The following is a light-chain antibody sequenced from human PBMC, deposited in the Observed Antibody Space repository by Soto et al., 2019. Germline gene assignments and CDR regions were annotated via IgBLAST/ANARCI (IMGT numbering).Light chain of an antibody. CDR3: QQYGRSVT. J-gene: IGKJ4*01. CDR2: GAS. V-gene: IGKV3-20*01. CDR1: QSVSSGF. Sequence: EIVLTQSPGTLSLSPGERATLSCRASQSVSSGFLAWYQQKPSQAPRLLIYGASSRATGIPDRFSGSGSGTDFTLTISRLEPEDFAVYYCQQYGRSVTFGGGTKVEIK.